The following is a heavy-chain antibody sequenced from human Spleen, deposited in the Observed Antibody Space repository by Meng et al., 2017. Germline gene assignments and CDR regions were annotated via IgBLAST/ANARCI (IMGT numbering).Heavy chain of an antibody. CDR2: ITGSGATT. CDR3: ASMIVVGFDY. Sequence: GESLKISCAASGFTFSSYAMSWVRQAPGKGLEWVSAITGSGATTYYADSVKGRFTISRDKSKNTLYLQMTSLRPEDTAVYYCASMIVVGFDYWGQGTLVTVSS. J-gene: IGHJ4*02. D-gene: IGHD3-22*01. CDR1: GFTFSSYA. V-gene: IGHV3-23*01.